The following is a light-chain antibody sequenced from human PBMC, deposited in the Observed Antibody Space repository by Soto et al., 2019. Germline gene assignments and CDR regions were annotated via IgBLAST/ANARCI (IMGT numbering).Light chain of an antibody. Sequence: QSVLAQPPSASGSPGQSVTISCTGTSSDVGAYDYVSWYQQHPDEAPKLLIYEVNKRHSGVPERFSASKSGVTASLTVSGLQAEDEADYYCSSYAGTNDIYVFGTGTKLTVL. CDR3: SSYAGTNDIYV. V-gene: IGLV2-8*01. J-gene: IGLJ1*01. CDR2: EVN. CDR1: SSDVGAYDY.